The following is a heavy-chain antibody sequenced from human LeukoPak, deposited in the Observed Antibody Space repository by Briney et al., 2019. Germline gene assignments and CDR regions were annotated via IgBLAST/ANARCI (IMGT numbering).Heavy chain of an antibody. V-gene: IGHV3-33*08. J-gene: IGHJ5*02. CDR2: IWYGGSNK. Sequence: GGSLRLSCVVSGFTFSSYGMHWVRQAPGKGLEWVAVIWYGGSNKYYADSVKGRFTISRDNSKNTLYLQMNSLRAEDTAVYYCARGYGDRLDCFDPWGQGTLVTVSS. D-gene: IGHD4-17*01. CDR1: GFTFSSYG. CDR3: ARGYGDRLDCFDP.